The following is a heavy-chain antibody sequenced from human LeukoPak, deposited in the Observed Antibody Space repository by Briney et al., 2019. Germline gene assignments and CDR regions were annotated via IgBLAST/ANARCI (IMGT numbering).Heavy chain of an antibody. Sequence: ASVKVSCKASGYTFTGYYMHWVRQAPGQGLEWMGWINPNSGGTNYAQKFQDRVTMTRDTSISTAYMELSRLRSDDTAVYYCARDGRLHYYDSSGHYYYYGMDVWGQGTTVTVSS. J-gene: IGHJ6*02. V-gene: IGHV1-2*02. D-gene: IGHD3-22*01. CDR2: INPNSGGT. CDR1: GYTFTGYY. CDR3: ARDGRLHYYDSSGHYYYYGMDV.